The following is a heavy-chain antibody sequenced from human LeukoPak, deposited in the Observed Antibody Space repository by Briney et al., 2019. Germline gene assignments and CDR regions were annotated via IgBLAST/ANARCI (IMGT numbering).Heavy chain of an antibody. Sequence: GGSLRLSCVASGFTFSSYDMHWVRQAPGKGLEWAAVIWYDGNNRYFADWRRGRLTTSRDNSKKTLYLQMNSLRAEDTALYYCARSYRSGFYYFDYWGQETPLTVSS. J-gene: IGHJ4*02. CDR3: ARSYRSGFYYFDY. D-gene: IGHD6-19*01. CDR1: GFTFSSYD. V-gene: IGHV3-33*03. CDR2: IWYDGNNR.